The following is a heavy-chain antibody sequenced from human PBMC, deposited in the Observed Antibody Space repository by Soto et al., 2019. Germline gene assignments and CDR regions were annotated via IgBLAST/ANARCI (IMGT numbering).Heavy chain of an antibody. V-gene: IGHV4-39*07. Sequence: SETLSLTCTVSGGSIGSSSYYWGWIRQPPGKGLEWIGSIYYSGSTYYNPSLKSRVTISVDTSKNQFSLKLSSVTAADTAVYYCARNLVGDSSGYLGYWGQGTLVTVSS. CDR3: ARNLVGDSSGYLGY. D-gene: IGHD3-22*01. CDR1: GGSIGSSSYY. CDR2: IYYSGST. J-gene: IGHJ4*02.